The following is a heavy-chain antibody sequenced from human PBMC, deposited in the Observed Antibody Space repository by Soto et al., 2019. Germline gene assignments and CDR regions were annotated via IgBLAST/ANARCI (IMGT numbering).Heavy chain of an antibody. J-gene: IGHJ4*02. CDR2: VFASGIT. CDR3: ARVQGSRGYYRFDD. V-gene: IGHV4-59*01. Sequence: SETLSLTCTVSGGSISDYYWSWIRQPPGKGLEWIGYVFASGITNYNPSLKSRLSTSLDTSKNQLSLKLSSVTAADTAVYYRARVQGSRGYYRFDDWGQGTGFTVSS. D-gene: IGHD3-22*01. CDR1: GGSISDYY.